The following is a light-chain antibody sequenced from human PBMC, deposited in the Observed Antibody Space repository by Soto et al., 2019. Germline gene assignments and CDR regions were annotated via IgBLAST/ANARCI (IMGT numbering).Light chain of an antibody. CDR2: RAS. Sequence: EVLMTQSPDTLYVSPGERVTLSCRASQSVSDNLAWYQQKPGQGPRLLVYRASTRTLGIPARFSGSESGTEFTLTISSLQSEDFAVYYCQQYGSSPLTFGGGTKVEIK. CDR1: QSVSDN. CDR3: QQYGSSPLT. V-gene: IGKV3-15*01. J-gene: IGKJ4*01.